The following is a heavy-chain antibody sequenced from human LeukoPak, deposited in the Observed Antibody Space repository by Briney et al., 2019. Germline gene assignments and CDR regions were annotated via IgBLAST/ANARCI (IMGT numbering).Heavy chain of an antibody. J-gene: IGHJ4*02. CDR3: AKRGIAEAASFDY. CDR2: IYGSGDDT. Sequence: PGGSLRLSCAASGFTFSSYRMNWVRQAPGKGLEWVSTIYGSGDDTYYADSVKGRFTISRDSSKNTLYLQMSSLRADDTAVYYCAKRGIAEAASFDYWGQGTLVTVSS. V-gene: IGHV3-23*01. CDR1: GFTFSSYR. D-gene: IGHD6-13*01.